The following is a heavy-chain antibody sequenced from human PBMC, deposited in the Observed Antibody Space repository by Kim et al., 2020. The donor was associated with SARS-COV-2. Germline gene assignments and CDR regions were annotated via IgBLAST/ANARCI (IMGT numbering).Heavy chain of an antibody. CDR3: SSQWLVQGGLDY. J-gene: IGHJ4*02. CDR2: IIPIFGTA. CDR1: GGTFSSYA. D-gene: IGHD6-19*01. V-gene: IGHV1-69*13. Sequence: SVKVSCKASGGTFSSYAISWVRQAPGQGLEWMGGIIPIFGTANYAQKFQGRVTITADESTSTAYMELSSLRSEDTAVYYCSSQWLVQGGLDYWGQGTLVTVSS.